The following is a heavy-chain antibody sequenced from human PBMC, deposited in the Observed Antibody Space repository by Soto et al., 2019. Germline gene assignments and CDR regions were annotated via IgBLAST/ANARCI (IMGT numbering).Heavy chain of an antibody. D-gene: IGHD3-16*01. V-gene: IGHV1-8*01. CDR2: MSPNSGSA. Sequence: QVQLVQSGAEVKKPGASVRVSCKASGFTFTNYDINWVRQATGQGLEWMGWMSPNSGSAGYAQKFQGRVTMTRDTSISTSYMELSGLRSEDTAIYYCARGAKLRVSFGGKTNPYWYFDLWGRGTLLTVSS. J-gene: IGHJ2*01. CDR1: GFTFTNYD. CDR3: ARGAKLRVSFGGKTNPYWYFDL.